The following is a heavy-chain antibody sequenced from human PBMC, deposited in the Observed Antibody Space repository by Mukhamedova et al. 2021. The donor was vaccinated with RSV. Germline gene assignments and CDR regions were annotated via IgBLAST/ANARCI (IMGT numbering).Heavy chain of an antibody. J-gene: IGHJ2*01. CDR2: INPSGDTT. D-gene: IGHD7-27*01. CDR1: TNHY. V-gene: IGHV1-46*01. CDR3: ARDPLTGDPGWYFDL. Sequence: TNHYMHWVRQAPGQGLEWMGIINPSGDTTTYAQTFQGRVTMTRDTSTSTVYMELSSLRSEDTAVYYCARDPLTGDPGWYFDLWGRG.